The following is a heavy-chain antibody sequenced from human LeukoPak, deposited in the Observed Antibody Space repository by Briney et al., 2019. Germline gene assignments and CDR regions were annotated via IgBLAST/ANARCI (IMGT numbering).Heavy chain of an antibody. J-gene: IGHJ4*02. Sequence: GESLKISCTASGFPFSNYAMNWVRQTPGKGLEWVALISFDGAKIYYADSVKGRFTISRDNSKNTLFLQMNSLTVEDTAVYYCARDPAKGAATYFDYWGQGTLVTVSS. CDR2: ISFDGAKI. CDR1: GFPFSNYA. D-gene: IGHD2-15*01. CDR3: ARDPAKGAATYFDY. V-gene: IGHV3-30*04.